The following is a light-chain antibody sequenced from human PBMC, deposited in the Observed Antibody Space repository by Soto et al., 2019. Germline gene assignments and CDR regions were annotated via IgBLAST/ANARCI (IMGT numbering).Light chain of an antibody. CDR2: KAS. Sequence: DIQMTQSPSTLSASVGDRVTITCRASQSISSWLAWYQQKPGKAPKLLIYKASSLESGVPSRFSGSGSGTEFTLTISSLQPDDFATYYCLQYSTFWTFGQGTKVEIK. V-gene: IGKV1-5*03. CDR1: QSISSW. CDR3: LQYSTFWT. J-gene: IGKJ1*01.